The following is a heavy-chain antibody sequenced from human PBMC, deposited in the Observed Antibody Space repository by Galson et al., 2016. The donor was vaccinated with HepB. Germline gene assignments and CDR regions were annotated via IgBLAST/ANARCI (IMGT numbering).Heavy chain of an antibody. J-gene: IGHJ4*02. D-gene: IGHD3-10*01. V-gene: IGHV3-33*01. CDR3: ARVKVRGVCCFFDY. CDR1: GFTFSSYG. CDR2: IWYDGSNK. Sequence: SLRLSCAASGFTFSSYGMHWVRQAPGKGLEWVAVIWYDGSNKYYGDSVKGRFTISRDNSKNTLYLQMNSLRAEDTAVYYCARVKVRGVCCFFDYWGQGTLVTVSS.